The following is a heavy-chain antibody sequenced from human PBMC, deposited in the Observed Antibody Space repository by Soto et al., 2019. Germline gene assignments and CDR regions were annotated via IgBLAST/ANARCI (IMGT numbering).Heavy chain of an antibody. Sequence: SETLDITCNVSDGSISSYYWTWIRQSAWKALDWIVRIYDSGRTNYNPSLKSRVTLSVDRSKKNVSLKLTSVTAADTAVYYCTRAEYFYESRGCYSAPLFAHWGHGVLVTVSS. CDR2: IYDSGRT. J-gene: IGHJ4*01. CDR1: DGSISSYY. D-gene: IGHD3-22*01. CDR3: TRAEYFYESRGCYSAPLFAH. V-gene: IGHV4-4*07.